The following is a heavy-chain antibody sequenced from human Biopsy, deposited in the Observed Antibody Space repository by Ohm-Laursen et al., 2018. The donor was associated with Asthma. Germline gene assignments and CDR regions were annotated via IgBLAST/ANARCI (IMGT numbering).Heavy chain of an antibody. J-gene: IGHJ6*02. CDR1: GDYFSNYA. Sequence: SSVKVSCKASGDYFSNYAISWVRQAPGQGLEWMEGLIPVLGTPDHAQMFEGRVTITADESTSTAYMELSSLSSEDTAVYYCARRYSGSDRIVYYYSGLEVWGQGTTVTVSS. V-gene: IGHV1-69*01. CDR3: ARRYSGSDRIVYYYSGLEV. CDR2: LIPVLGTP. D-gene: IGHD5-12*01.